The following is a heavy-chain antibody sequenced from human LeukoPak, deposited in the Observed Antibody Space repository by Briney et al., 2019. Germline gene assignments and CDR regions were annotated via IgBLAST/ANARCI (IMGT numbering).Heavy chain of an antibody. D-gene: IGHD2-21*01. J-gene: IGHJ4*02. CDR2: IFHTGTT. Sequence: SETLSLTCTVSGGSIRTYYWSWIRQPPGKGLEGLGFIFHTGTTNYNPSLKSRVTISVDTSKNQFSLKLSSVTAADTAIYYCARTYCGTNACPFDHWGLGNLVTVSS. V-gene: IGHV4-59*08. CDR1: GGSIRTYY. CDR3: ARTYCGTNACPFDH.